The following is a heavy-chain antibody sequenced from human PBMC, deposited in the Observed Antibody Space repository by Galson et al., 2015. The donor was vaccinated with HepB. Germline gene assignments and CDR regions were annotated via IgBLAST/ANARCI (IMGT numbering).Heavy chain of an antibody. CDR1: GGTFSSYA. V-gene: IGHV1-69*13. CDR3: ARMGGNWNDVRSLALPYYYYYYGMDA. CDR2: IIPIFGTA. D-gene: IGHD1-1*01. J-gene: IGHJ6*02. Sequence: SVKVSCKASGGTFSSYAISWVRQAPGQGLEWMGGIIPIFGTANYAQKFQGRVTITADESTSTAYMELSSLRSEDTAVYYCARMGGNWNDVRSLALPYYYYYYGMDAWGQGTTVTVSS.